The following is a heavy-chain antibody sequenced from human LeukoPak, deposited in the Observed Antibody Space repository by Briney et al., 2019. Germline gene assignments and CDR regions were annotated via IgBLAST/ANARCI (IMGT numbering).Heavy chain of an antibody. CDR3: ARGGVNPVDH. J-gene: IGHJ4*02. D-gene: IGHD1-14*01. CDR2: MNEYSTTI. Sequence: GGSLRLSWAASGFPFNSFWMHWVRQAPEKGLVWVSDMNEYSTTIRYADSVKGRFTISRDNAKSILYLQMNNLRAEDTAMYFCARGGVNPVDHWGQGTLVTVSS. CDR1: GFPFNSFW. V-gene: IGHV3-74*01.